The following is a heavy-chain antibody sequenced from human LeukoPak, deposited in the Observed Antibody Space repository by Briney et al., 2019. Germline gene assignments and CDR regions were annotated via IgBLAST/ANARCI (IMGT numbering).Heavy chain of an antibody. V-gene: IGHV3-15*01. D-gene: IGHD6-19*01. Sequence: GVSLRLPCAASGITFNNAWMMGVPQAPRKGREWVGRIYRSTNGETAHYGAPVKGRFTMSRDDSKNTLYLQMNSLKTEDTAVYYCTTYSSGSCPFGGEGTLVTVP. CDR2: IYRSTNGETA. CDR3: TTYSSGSCPF. J-gene: IGHJ4*02. CDR1: GITFNNAW.